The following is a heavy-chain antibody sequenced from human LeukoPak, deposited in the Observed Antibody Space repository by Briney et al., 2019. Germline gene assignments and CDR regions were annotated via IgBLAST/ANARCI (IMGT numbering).Heavy chain of an antibody. V-gene: IGHV3-23*01. CDR3: AKWLHGSGSYYFDY. CDR2: ISGSGGDT. Sequence: GGSLRLSCAASGFTLSNYAMSWVRQAPRKGLEWVSSISGSGGDTYYAHSVKGRFTISRDNSKTTLYLQMNSLRAEDTAVYYCAKWLHGSGSYYFDYWGQGTLVTVSS. D-gene: IGHD3-10*01. CDR1: GFTLSNYA. J-gene: IGHJ4*02.